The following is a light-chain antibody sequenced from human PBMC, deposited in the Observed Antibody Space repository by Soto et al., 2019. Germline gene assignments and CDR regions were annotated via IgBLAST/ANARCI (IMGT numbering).Light chain of an antibody. CDR1: QSIKNY. J-gene: IGKJ1*01. CDR2: DTS. V-gene: IGKV3-11*01. Sequence: EIVVTQSPATLSLSPGERATLSCRASQSIKNYLAWYQQKPGQAPRLLIYDTSNRATGIPARFSGSGSGTDFTLTISSLEPEDSAFYYCQQRNNWPLTFGQGTKVDIK. CDR3: QQRNNWPLT.